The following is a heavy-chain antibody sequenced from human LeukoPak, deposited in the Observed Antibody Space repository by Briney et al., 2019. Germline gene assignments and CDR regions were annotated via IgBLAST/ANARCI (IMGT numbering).Heavy chain of an antibody. CDR2: IYYSGST. Sequence: SETLSLTCTVSGGSISSHYWSWIRQPPGKGLEWIGYIYYSGSTNYNPSLKSRVTISVDTSKNQFSLKLSSVTAADTAVYYCARAGYCSSTSSYLYAFDTWGQGTMVTVSS. J-gene: IGHJ3*02. CDR1: GGSISSHY. V-gene: IGHV4-59*11. D-gene: IGHD2-2*01. CDR3: ARAGYCSSTSSYLYAFDT.